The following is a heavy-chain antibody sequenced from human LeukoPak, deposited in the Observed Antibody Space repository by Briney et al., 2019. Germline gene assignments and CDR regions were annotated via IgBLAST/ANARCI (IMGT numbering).Heavy chain of an antibody. V-gene: IGHV6-1*01. CDR2: TYYRSKWYN. Sequence: SQTPALTCAISGDSVSSNSATWNWIRQSPSRGLEWLGRTYYRSKWYNDYAVSVKSRMTINPDTSKNQFSLQLNSVTPDDTAVYYCARVVTTGTYYFDYWGQGTLVTVSS. CDR3: ARVVTTGTYYFDY. J-gene: IGHJ4*02. CDR1: GDSVSSNSAT. D-gene: IGHD1-1*01.